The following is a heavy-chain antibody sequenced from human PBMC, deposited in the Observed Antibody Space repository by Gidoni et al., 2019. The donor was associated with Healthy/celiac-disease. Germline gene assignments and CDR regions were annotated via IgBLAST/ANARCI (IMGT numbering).Heavy chain of an antibody. D-gene: IGHD1-20*01. V-gene: IGHV3-15*07. CDR2: IKRRFDGGTT. CDR1: DFTFSNAW. Sequence: EVQLVESGGGLVKPGGSIRLSCAASDFTFSNAWVNWVRQAPGKGLDWVGRIKRRFDGGTTDYAAPVKGRFTISRDDSKNTLYLQMNSLKTEDTAVYYCTTDTSPDNWNNPGYFDYLGQGTLVTVSS. CDR3: TTDTSPDNWNNPGYFDY. J-gene: IGHJ4*02.